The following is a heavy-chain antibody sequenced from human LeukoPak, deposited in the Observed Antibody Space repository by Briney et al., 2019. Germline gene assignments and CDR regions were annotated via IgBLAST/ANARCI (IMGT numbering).Heavy chain of an antibody. D-gene: IGHD3-10*01. CDR2: ISSSSSYI. J-gene: IGHJ4*02. CDR1: GFTFSSYS. V-gene: IGHV3-21*01. CDR3: ARDLRTYYYGSGTGDNDY. Sequence: GGSLRLSCAASGFTFSSYSMNWVRQAPGKGLEWVSSISSSSSYIYYADSVKGRFTISRDNAKNSLYLQKNSLRAEDTAVYYCARDLRTYYYGSGTGDNDYWGQGTLVTVSS.